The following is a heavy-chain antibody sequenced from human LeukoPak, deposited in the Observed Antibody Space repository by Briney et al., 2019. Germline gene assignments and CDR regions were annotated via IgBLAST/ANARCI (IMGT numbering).Heavy chain of an antibody. CDR2: IYYSGST. Sequence: PSETLSLTCTVSGGSISSSSYYWGWIRQPPGKGLEWIGGIYYSGSTYYNPSLKSRVTISVGTSKNQFSLKLSSVTAADTAVYYCARDPTMVRGVTPSHFDYWGQGTLVTVSS. J-gene: IGHJ4*02. CDR3: ARDPTMVRGVTPSHFDY. V-gene: IGHV4-39*07. CDR1: GGSISSSSYY. D-gene: IGHD3-10*01.